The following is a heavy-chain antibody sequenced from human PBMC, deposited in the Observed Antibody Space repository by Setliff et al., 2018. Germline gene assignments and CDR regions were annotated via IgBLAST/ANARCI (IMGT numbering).Heavy chain of an antibody. CDR1: GDSIITTYF. J-gene: IGHJ4*02. CDR3: ARGGTYRYFDY. CDR2: VYHTGTA. V-gene: IGHV4-59*01. Sequence: SETLSLTCTVSGDSIITTYFWSWIRQPPGKGLEFIGYVYHTGTANYDPSLESRAIMSVDASKNQISLKLNSVTAADTAVYYCARGGTYRYFDYWGQGTLVTVSS.